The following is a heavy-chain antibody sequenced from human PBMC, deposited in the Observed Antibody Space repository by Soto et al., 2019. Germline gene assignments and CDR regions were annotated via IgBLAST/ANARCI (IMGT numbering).Heavy chain of an antibody. V-gene: IGHV3-30-3*01. CDR2: ISYDGSNK. CDR1: GFTFSSYA. Sequence: QVQLVESGGGVVQPGRSLRLSCAASGFTFSSYAMHWVRQAPGKGLEWVAVISYDGSNKYYADSVKGRFTISRDNSKNTLYLQMNSRRAEDTAVYYCARGSGTSCYYWGQGTLVTVCS. CDR3: ARGSGTSCYY. D-gene: IGHD2-2*01. J-gene: IGHJ4*02.